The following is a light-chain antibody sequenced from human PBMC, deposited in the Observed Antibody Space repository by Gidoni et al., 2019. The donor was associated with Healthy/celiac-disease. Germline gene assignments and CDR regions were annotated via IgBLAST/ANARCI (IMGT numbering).Light chain of an antibody. Sequence: DIQMTQSPSTLSASVGDRVTITCRASQSISSWLAWYQQKPGKAPKLLIYKASSLESGVPSRFSGSGSGTEFTLTISSLQPDDFATYFCQQYNSYLLTFGGGTKVEIK. V-gene: IGKV1-5*03. CDR1: QSISSW. J-gene: IGKJ4*01. CDR3: QQYNSYLLT. CDR2: KAS.